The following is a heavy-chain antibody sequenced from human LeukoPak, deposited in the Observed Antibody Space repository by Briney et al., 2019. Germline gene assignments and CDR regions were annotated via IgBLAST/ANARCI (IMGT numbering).Heavy chain of an antibody. CDR1: GGSISSGGYS. Sequence: SQTLSLTCAVSGGSISSGGYSWSWIRQPPGKGLEWIGYIYHSGSTYYNPSLKSRVTISVDRSKNQFSLKLSSVTAADTAVYYCARVAYGYFDYWGQGTLVTVSP. J-gene: IGHJ4*02. V-gene: IGHV4-30-2*01. D-gene: IGHD3-10*01. CDR3: ARVAYGYFDY. CDR2: IYHSGST.